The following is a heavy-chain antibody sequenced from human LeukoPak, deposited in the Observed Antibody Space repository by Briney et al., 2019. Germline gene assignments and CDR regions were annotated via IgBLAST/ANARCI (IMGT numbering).Heavy chain of an antibody. V-gene: IGHV4-34*01. D-gene: IGHD6-13*01. CDR3: ASGIAAEMGY. CDR1: GGSFSGYH. Sequence: SETLSLTCAVYGGSFSGYHWSWIRQPPGKGLEWIGEINHSGSTNYNPSLKSRVTISVDTSKNQFSLKLSSVTAADTAVYYCASGIAAEMGYWGQGTLVTVSS. CDR2: INHSGST. J-gene: IGHJ4*02.